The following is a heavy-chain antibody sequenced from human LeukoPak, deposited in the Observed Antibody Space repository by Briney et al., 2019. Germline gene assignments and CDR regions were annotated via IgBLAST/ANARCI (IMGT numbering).Heavy chain of an antibody. Sequence: GGSLRLSCAASGLTFSSYAMHWVRQAPGKGLEWVAVISYDGSNKYYADSVKGRFTISRDNSKNTLYLQMNSLRAEDTAVYYCARELGIAAAGPFDYWGQGTLVTVSS. J-gene: IGHJ4*02. V-gene: IGHV3-30*04. D-gene: IGHD6-13*01. CDR2: ISYDGSNK. CDR3: ARELGIAAAGPFDY. CDR1: GLTFSSYA.